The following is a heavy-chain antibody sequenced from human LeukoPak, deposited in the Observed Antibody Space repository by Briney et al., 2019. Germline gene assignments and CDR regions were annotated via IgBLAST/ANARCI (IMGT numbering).Heavy chain of an antibody. Sequence: QPGGSLRLSCAASGFTFSSSAMSWVRQAPGKGLEWVSAISGSGGSTYYADSVKGRFTISRDNSKNTVYLQMNSLRAEDTAVYYCATWPSSLHMAFFDYWGQGTLVTVSS. V-gene: IGHV3-23*01. CDR3: ATWPSSLHMAFFDY. D-gene: IGHD2-2*01. J-gene: IGHJ4*02. CDR2: ISGSGGST. CDR1: GFTFSSSA.